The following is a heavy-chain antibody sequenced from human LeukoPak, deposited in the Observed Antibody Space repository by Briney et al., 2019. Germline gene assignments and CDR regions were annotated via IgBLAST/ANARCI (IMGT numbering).Heavy chain of an antibody. D-gene: IGHD5-12*01. J-gene: IGHJ4*02. Sequence: GGSLRLSCAASGLTFSSYAMSWVRQAPGKGLEWVSAISGSGGSTYYADSVKGRFTISRDNSKNTLYLQMNSLRAEDTAVYYCAKDRWVESGYDPLDYWGQGTLVTVSS. V-gene: IGHV3-23*01. CDR3: AKDRWVESGYDPLDY. CDR2: ISGSGGST. CDR1: GLTFSSYA.